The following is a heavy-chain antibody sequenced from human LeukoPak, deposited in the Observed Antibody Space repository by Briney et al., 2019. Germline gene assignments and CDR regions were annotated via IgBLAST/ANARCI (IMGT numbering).Heavy chain of an antibody. J-gene: IGHJ5*02. CDR2: IRYDGSNK. CDR1: GFTFSSYG. D-gene: IGHD3-16*01. V-gene: IGHV3-30*02. Sequence: PGGSLRLSCAASGFTFSSYGMHWVRRAPGKGLEWVAFIRYDGSNKYYADSVKGRFTISRDNSKNTLYLQMNSLRAEDTAVYYCAKDYDHHNWFDPWGQGTLVTVSS. CDR3: AKDYDHHNWFDP.